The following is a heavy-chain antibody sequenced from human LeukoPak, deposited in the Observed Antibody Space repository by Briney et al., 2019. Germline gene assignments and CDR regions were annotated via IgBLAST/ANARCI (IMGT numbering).Heavy chain of an antibody. CDR3: TTDPIATYYDFWSGSYYFDY. Sequence: PGGSLRLSCAASGFTFSNAWMSWVRQAPGKGLEWVGRIKSKTDGGTTDYAAPVKGRFTISRDDSKNTLYLQMNSLKTEDTAAYYCTTDPIATYYDFWSGSYYFDYWGQGTLVTVSS. V-gene: IGHV3-15*01. J-gene: IGHJ4*02. CDR1: GFTFSNAW. D-gene: IGHD3-3*01. CDR2: IKSKTDGGTT.